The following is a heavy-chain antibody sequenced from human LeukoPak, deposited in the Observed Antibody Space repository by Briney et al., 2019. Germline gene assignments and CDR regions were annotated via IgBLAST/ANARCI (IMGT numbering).Heavy chain of an antibody. D-gene: IGHD3-10*01. J-gene: IGHJ5*02. V-gene: IGHV3-74*01. CDR2: INIDGST. CDR3: ATAGGSGWFDP. CDR1: GFTFRNYW. Sequence: GGSLRLSCAASGFTFRNYWMHWVRQAPGKGLVWVSRINIDGSTRYADSVEGRFTISRDNAKNTLYLQMNSLRAEDTAVYYCATAGGSGWFDPWGHGTLVTVS.